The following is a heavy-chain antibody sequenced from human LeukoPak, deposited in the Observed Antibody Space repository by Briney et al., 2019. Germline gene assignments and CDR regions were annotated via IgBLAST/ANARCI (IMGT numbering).Heavy chain of an antibody. D-gene: IGHD3-9*01. V-gene: IGHV3-30*18. Sequence: PGRSLRLSCAASRFTFSSYGMHWVRQAPGKGLEWVAVISDDGSNKYYTDSVKGRFTISRANSKNTLYLQMNSLRAEDTAVYYCAKDRRPVTGSFDYWGQGTLVTVSS. CDR3: AKDRRPVTGSFDY. J-gene: IGHJ4*02. CDR2: ISDDGSNK. CDR1: RFTFSSYG.